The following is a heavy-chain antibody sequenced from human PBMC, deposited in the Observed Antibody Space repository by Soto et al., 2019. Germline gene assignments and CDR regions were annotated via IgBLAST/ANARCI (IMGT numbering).Heavy chain of an antibody. V-gene: IGHV3-33*01. Sequence: GGSLRLSCAARRFTFSNYRMHWFRQAPDRGLECVAAMWYDESRTFYAESVKGRFTISRDDSRKTLYLEMNTLRVDDTGVYYCVRDDSFRDSSAPWGQGP. CDR3: VRDDSFRDSSAP. CDR2: MWYDESRT. CDR1: RFTFSNYR. J-gene: IGHJ5*02. D-gene: IGHD3-22*01.